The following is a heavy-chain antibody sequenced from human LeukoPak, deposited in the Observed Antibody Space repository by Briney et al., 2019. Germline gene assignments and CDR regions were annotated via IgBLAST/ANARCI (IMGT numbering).Heavy chain of an antibody. D-gene: IGHD3-3*01. Sequence: PSETLSLTCTVSGGSISGYYWSWIRQPAGKGLEGIGRIYTSGSTNYNPSLKSRVTMSVDTSKNQFSLKLSSVTAADTAVYYCARVMAIWSGPYYYYYMDVWGKGTTVTVSS. CDR2: IYTSGST. V-gene: IGHV4-4*07. CDR3: ARVMAIWSGPYYYYYMDV. CDR1: GGSISGYY. J-gene: IGHJ6*03.